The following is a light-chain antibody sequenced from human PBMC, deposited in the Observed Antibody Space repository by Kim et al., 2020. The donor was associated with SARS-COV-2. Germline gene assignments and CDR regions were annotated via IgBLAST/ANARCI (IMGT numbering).Light chain of an antibody. CDR3: QVWDSSSDHVV. J-gene: IGLJ2*01. V-gene: IGLV3-21*04. CDR2: YDS. Sequence: AQGKTARITCRVNNIGSNSVHWYQQKPGQAPVLVIYYDSDRPSGIPERFSGSNSGNTATLTISRVEAGDEADYYCQVWDSSSDHVVFGGGTQLTVL. CDR1: NIGSNS.